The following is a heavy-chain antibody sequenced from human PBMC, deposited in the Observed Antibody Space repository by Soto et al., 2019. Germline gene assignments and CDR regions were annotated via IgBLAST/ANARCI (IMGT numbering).Heavy chain of an antibody. CDR3: AHWTSSIWYDSGGKDAFDI. V-gene: IGHV2-5*02. CDR1: GFSLSTSGVG. CDR2: IYWDDDK. Sequence: QITLKESGPTLVKPTQTLTLTCTFSGFSLSTSGVGVGWIRQPPGKALEWLGFIYWDDDKRYSPSLKSRLAITKDTSKNQVVLTMTNIAPVHTATYFCAHWTSSIWYDSGGKDAFDIWGQGTMVTVSS. J-gene: IGHJ3*02. D-gene: IGHD6-13*01.